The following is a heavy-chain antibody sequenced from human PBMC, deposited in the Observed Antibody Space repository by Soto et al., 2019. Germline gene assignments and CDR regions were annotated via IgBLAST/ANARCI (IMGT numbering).Heavy chain of an antibody. CDR3: ARDKGPVDIVLIVYANSYAFDI. Sequence: GGSLRLSCAASGFTFSSYSMNWVRQAPGKGLEWVSSISSSSSYIYYADSVKGRFTISSDNAKNSLYLQMNSLRAEDTAVYYCARDKGPVDIVLIVYANSYAFDIWGQGTMVTVSS. D-gene: IGHD2-8*01. CDR1: GFTFSSYS. J-gene: IGHJ3*02. CDR2: ISSSSSYI. V-gene: IGHV3-21*01.